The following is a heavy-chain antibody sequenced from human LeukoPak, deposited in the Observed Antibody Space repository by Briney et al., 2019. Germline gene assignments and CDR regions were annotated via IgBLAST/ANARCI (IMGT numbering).Heavy chain of an antibody. J-gene: IGHJ4*02. CDR3: AKDIYYGSGSYPGN. CDR1: GDTFSSYG. CDR2: ISAYNGNF. V-gene: IGHV1-18*01. Sequence: GASVKVSCKASGDTFSSYGITWVRQAPGQGLEWMGWISAYNGNFNYAQKFQARVTMTTDTSTSTAYLELRSLRFDDTAVYYCAKDIYYGSGSYPGNWGQGTLVTVSS. D-gene: IGHD3-10*01.